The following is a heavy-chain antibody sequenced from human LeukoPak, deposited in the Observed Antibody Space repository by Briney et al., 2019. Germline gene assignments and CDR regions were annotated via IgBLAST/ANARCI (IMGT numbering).Heavy chain of an antibody. V-gene: IGHV3-43*02. D-gene: IGHD3-22*01. CDR1: GFTFDDSA. J-gene: IGHJ6*03. CDR3: AKPNNYYDSSGYPVAYYYYYYMDV. Sequence: GESLKISCAASGFTFDDSAMHWVRQAPGRGLEWVSLITGDGTTTYYADSVKGRFTISRDNNKNSLYLQMHSLRTEDTAFYYCAKPNNYYDSSGYPVAYYYYYYMDVWGKGATVTVSS. CDR2: ITGDGTTT.